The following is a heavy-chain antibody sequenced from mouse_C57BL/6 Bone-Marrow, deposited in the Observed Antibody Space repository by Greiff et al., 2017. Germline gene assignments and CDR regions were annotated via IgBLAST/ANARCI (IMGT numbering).Heavy chain of an antibody. Sequence: QVQLQQPGAELVRPGTSVKLFCKASGYTFTSYWMHWVKQRPGQGLEWIGVIDPSDSYTNYNQKFKGKATLTVDTSSSTAYMQLSSLTSEDSAVYDCARVNFITTVVAPFDYWGQGTTLTVSS. CDR2: IDPSDSYT. CDR3: ARVNFITTVVAPFDY. V-gene: IGHV1-59*01. J-gene: IGHJ2*01. CDR1: GYTFTSYW. D-gene: IGHD1-1*01.